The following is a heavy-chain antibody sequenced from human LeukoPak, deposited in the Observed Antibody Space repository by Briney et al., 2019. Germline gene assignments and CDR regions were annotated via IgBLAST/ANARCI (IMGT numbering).Heavy chain of an antibody. CDR2: INPSGGST. V-gene: IGHV1-46*01. CDR3: ARDQFCSSTSCWGYYYYMDV. Sequence: ASVKVSCKASGYTFTSYYMHWVRQAPGQGLEWMGMINPSGGSTSYAQKFRGRVTMTRDMSTSTVYMELSSLRSEDTAVYYCARDQFCSSTSCWGYYYYMDVWGKGTTVTISS. D-gene: IGHD2-2*01. CDR1: GYTFTSYY. J-gene: IGHJ6*03.